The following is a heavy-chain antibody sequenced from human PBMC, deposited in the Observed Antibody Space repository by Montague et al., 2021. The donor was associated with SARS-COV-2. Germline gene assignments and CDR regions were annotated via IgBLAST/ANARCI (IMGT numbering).Heavy chain of an antibody. D-gene: IGHD3-16*01. CDR3: ALPLGGARFDP. V-gene: IGHV4-4*02. CDR1: GGSISSDNW. J-gene: IGHJ5*02. Sequence: SETLSLTSTVSGGSISSDNWWTWVRQPPGKGLEWIGDILYSGTTNYNPSLKSRLTISVDKSKNQISLKLISVTAADTAMYYCALPLGGARFDPWGQGTLVTVSS. CDR2: ILYSGTT.